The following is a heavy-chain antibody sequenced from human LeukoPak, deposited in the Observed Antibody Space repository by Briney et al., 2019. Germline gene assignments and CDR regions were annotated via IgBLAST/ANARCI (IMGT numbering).Heavy chain of an antibody. Sequence: SETLSLTCAVYGGSFSGYYWSWIRQPPGKGLEWIGEINHSGSTNYNPSLKSRVTISVDTSKNQFSLKLSSVTAADTAVYYCARGYRGSSWYAGWGQGTLVTVSS. CDR1: GGSFSGYY. D-gene: IGHD6-13*01. V-gene: IGHV4-34*01. CDR2: INHSGST. CDR3: ARGYRGSSWYAG. J-gene: IGHJ4*02.